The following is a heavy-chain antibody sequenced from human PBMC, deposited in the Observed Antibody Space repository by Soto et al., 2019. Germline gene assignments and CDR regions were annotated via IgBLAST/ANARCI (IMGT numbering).Heavy chain of an antibody. V-gene: IGHV1-24*01. CDR1: GYTLTELS. J-gene: IGHJ6*02. Sequence: ASVKVSCKVSGYTLTELSMHWVRQAPGKGLEWMGGFDPEDGETIYAQKFQGRVTMTEDTSTDTAYMELSSLRSEDTAVYYCATVTVYQKNYYYYYGMDVWGQGTTVTVSS. CDR2: FDPEDGET. CDR3: ATVTVYQKNYYYYYGMDV. D-gene: IGHD6-13*01.